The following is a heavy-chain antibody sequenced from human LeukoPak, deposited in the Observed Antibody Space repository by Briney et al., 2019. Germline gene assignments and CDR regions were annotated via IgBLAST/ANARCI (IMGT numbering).Heavy chain of an antibody. CDR1: GFTFGSYA. D-gene: IGHD6-13*01. CDR3: AKDPEQQLVSYYFDY. Sequence: GGSLRLSCAASGFTFGSYAMSWVRQAPGKGPEWVSGISGSGGSAYYADSVKGRFTISRDNSKNTLYLQMNSLRAEDTAVYYCAKDPEQQLVSYYFDYWGQGTLVTVSS. V-gene: IGHV3-23*01. J-gene: IGHJ4*02. CDR2: ISGSGGSA.